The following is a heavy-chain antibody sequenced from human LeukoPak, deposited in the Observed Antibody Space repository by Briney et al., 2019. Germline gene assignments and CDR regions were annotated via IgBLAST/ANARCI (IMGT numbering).Heavy chain of an antibody. CDR1: GFTFSTYS. D-gene: IGHD3-22*01. Sequence: GGSLRLSCAASGFTFSTYSMNWVRQAPGKGLEWVSYISSSSSTIYYADSVKGRFTISRDNAKNSLYLQMSSLRAEDTAVYYCARGSTYYDSSGQVPFDYWGREPWSPSPQ. CDR2: ISSSSSTI. CDR3: ARGSTYYDSSGQVPFDY. J-gene: IGHJ4*02. V-gene: IGHV3-48*01.